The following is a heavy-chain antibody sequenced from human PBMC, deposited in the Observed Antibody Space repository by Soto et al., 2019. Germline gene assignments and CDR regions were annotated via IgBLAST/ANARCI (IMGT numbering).Heavy chain of an antibody. CDR1: GGSVSSNSAA. CDR3: ARTVGWLDP. CDR2: TYYRSKWYK. J-gene: IGHJ5*02. V-gene: IGHV6-1*01. D-gene: IGHD1-26*01. Sequence: PXQALSLTSAISGGSVSSNSAAWNLIRHSPSRGLEWLGRTYYRSKWYKEYAASVKSRITINPDTSKNQFSLQLNSVSPEDTAVYYCARTVGWLDPWGQGSLVTVSS.